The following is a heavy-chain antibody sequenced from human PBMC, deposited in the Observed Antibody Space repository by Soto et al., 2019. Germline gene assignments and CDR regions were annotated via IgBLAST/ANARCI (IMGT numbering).Heavy chain of an antibody. Sequence: QVQLVQSGAEVRKPGSSVKVSCKAPGGTFSTYIISWVRQAPGQGLEWMGRIIPIPDITNYAQKFQGRVTVTADRPTSAAYMELTSLKSEVTAVYYCARDRITTRGDAFDLWGQGTMVTVSS. CDR3: ARDRITTRGDAFDL. V-gene: IGHV1-69*08. CDR1: GGTFSTYI. D-gene: IGHD3-3*01. J-gene: IGHJ3*01. CDR2: IIPIPDIT.